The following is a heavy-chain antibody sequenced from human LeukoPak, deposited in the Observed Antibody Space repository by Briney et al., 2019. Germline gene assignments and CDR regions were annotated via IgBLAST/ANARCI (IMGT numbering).Heavy chain of an antibody. CDR2: ISYDGSNK. CDR3: AKDQRLVEMATITPLFLFDY. D-gene: IGHD5-24*01. V-gene: IGHV3-30*18. J-gene: IGHJ4*02. CDR1: GFTFSSYG. Sequence: GGSLRLSCAASGFTFSSYGMHWVRQAPGKGLEWVAVISYDGSNKYYADSVKGRFTISRDNSKNTLYLQMNSLRAEDTAVYYCAKDQRLVEMATITPLFLFDYWGQGTLVTVSS.